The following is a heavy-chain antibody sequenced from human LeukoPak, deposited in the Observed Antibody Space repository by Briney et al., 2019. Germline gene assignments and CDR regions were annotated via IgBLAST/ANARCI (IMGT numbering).Heavy chain of an antibody. V-gene: IGHV4-59*01. CDR3: TRGPYGTSPGDV. Sequence: SETLSLTCTVSGGSIISNYWSWIRQSPGKGLEWIGYIYFTGSTNYNPSLKSRVTISVDTSRNQFSLRLTSVTAADTAVYYCTRGPYGTSPGDVWGQGTTVTVSS. CDR1: GGSIISNY. D-gene: IGHD4-23*01. J-gene: IGHJ6*02. CDR2: IYFTGST.